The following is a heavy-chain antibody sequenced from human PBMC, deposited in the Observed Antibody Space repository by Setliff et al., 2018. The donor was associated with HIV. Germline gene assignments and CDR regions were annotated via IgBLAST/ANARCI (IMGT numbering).Heavy chain of an antibody. V-gene: IGHV4-61*02. CDR3: ARGGGPDTNFDS. Sequence: SETLSLTCTVSGGSISSGSHYWSWIRQPAGKGLEWIGRIYTSGSTNYNSSLKSRVTISVDTSKNQFSLRLSSVTAADTAVYYCARGGGPDTNFDSWGRGTLVTVSS. CDR2: IYTSGST. J-gene: IGHJ4*02. CDR1: GGSISSGSHY.